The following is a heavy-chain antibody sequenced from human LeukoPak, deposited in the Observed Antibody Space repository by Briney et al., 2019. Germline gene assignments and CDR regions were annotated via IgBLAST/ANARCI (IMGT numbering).Heavy chain of an antibody. V-gene: IGHV4-59*08. J-gene: IGHJ3*02. D-gene: IGHD4-23*01. CDR2: IYYSGTT. CDR3: ARHYYGGSGAFDI. CDR1: GVSISSYY. Sequence: AETLSLTCTVSGVSISSYYWSWIRQPPGKGLEWIGYIYYSGTTYYNPSLKSRVTMSVDTSKKQFSLTLSFVTAADTAIYYCARHYYGGSGAFDIWGQGTMVTVS.